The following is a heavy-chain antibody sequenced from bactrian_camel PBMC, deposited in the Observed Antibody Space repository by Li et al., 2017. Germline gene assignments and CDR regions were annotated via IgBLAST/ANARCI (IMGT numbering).Heavy chain of an antibody. J-gene: IGHJ4*01. CDR2: IDSDGSI. V-gene: IGHV3S53*01. CDR1: ETRYC. Sequence: VQLVESGGGSVQPGQSLRLTCTFSETRYCMGWFRQSPGKEREGVAAIDSDGSITYADSVKGRFTIAKDNAKNVWYLQMSSLNPEDTAMYYCAAERGTYSSSLCIRRLRHVGRTAQGTQVTVS. D-gene: IGHD6*01.